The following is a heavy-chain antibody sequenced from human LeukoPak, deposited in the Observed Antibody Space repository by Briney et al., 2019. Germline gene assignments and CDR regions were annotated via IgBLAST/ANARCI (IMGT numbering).Heavy chain of an antibody. CDR3: ARDRHSTGWYYFDY. J-gene: IGHJ4*02. CDR2: INSGSSTI. CDR1: GLTFSSYS. V-gene: IGHV3-48*02. D-gene: IGHD6-19*01. Sequence: GGSLRLSCAASGLTFSSYSMNWVRQTPGKGLEWVSYINSGSSTIYYADSVKGRFTISRDNAKNSLYLQMNSLRDEDTAVYYCARDRHSTGWYYFDYWGQGTLVTVSS.